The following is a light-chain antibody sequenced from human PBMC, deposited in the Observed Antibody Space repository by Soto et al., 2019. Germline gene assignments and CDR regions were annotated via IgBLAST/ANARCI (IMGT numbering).Light chain of an antibody. CDR3: CSYTSSSTLV. V-gene: IGLV2-14*01. Sequence: QSALTQPASVSGSPGQSITISCTGTSSDVGGYNYVSWYQQHPGKAPKLMIYDVSYRPSGVSNRFPGSKSGNTASLTISGLQAEDEADYYCCSYTSSSTLVFGGGTKLTVL. CDR1: SSDVGGYNY. J-gene: IGLJ3*02. CDR2: DVS.